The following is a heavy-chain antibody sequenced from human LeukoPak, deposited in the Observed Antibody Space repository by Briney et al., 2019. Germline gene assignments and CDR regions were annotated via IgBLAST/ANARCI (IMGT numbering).Heavy chain of an antibody. CDR2: IYHSGST. V-gene: IGHV4-4*02. Sequence: SETLSLTCTVSGGSISSSNWWSWVRQPPGKGLEWIGEIYHSGSTNYNPSLKSRVTISVDKSKNQFSLKLGSVTAADTAVYYCARDVRDRVVTARAIRRNWFDPWGQGTLVTVSS. J-gene: IGHJ5*02. CDR1: GGSISSSNW. D-gene: IGHD3-22*01. CDR3: ARDVRDRVVTARAIRRNWFDP.